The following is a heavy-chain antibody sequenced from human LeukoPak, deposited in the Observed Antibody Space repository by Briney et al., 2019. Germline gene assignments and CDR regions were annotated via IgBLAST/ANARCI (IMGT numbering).Heavy chain of an antibody. CDR3: ARRSNQQLVGYNWFDP. D-gene: IGHD6-13*01. J-gene: IGHJ5*02. CDR2: IYYSGST. Sequence: PSETLSLTCTVSGGSISSSSYYWGWIRQPPGKGLEWIGSIYYSGSTYYNPSLKSRVTISVDTSKNQFSLKLSSVTAADTAVYYCARRSNQQLVGYNWFDPWGQGTLVTVSS. V-gene: IGHV4-39*01. CDR1: GGSISSSSYY.